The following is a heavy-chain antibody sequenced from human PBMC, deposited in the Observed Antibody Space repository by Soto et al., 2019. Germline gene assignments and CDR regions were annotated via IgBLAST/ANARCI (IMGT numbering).Heavy chain of an antibody. CDR1: GFTFRRHA. V-gene: IGHV3-30-3*01. J-gene: IGHJ4*02. CDR3: ARSRNGGVADSFDY. Sequence: QVQLVASGGGVGQQGRSLTLSCEASGFTFRRHAIHWVRQAPGKGLEWVAVISRDGSNEYYEDSVKGRFTISRDNSKNTLFLQLNSLRLEDTAVYYCARSRNGGVADSFDYWGQGTLVTVSS. D-gene: IGHD3-10*01. CDR2: ISRDGSNE.